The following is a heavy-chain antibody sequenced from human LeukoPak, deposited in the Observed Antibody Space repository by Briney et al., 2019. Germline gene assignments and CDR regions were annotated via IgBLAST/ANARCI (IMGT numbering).Heavy chain of an antibody. V-gene: IGHV1-69*05. CDR3: ARCQLHFNYYYYYMDV. D-gene: IGHD1-7*01. Sequence: GSSVKVSCKASGGTFSSYAISWVRQAPGQGLEWMGGIIPIFGTANYAQKFQGRVTITTDESTSTAYMELGSLRSEDTAVYYCARCQLHFNYYYYYMDVWGKGTTVTVSS. J-gene: IGHJ6*03. CDR2: IIPIFGTA. CDR1: GGTFSSYA.